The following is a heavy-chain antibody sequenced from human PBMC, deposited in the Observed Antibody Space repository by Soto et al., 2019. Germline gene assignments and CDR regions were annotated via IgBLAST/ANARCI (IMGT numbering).Heavy chain of an antibody. CDR2: INAMTGDT. CDR3: ARWGLIIPHVVKGFDP. J-gene: IGHJ5*02. D-gene: IGHD2-2*01. CDR1: GYTFNDCH. Sequence: ASVKVSCKASGYTFNDCHIHWVRHATGQGLEWMGGINAMTGDTRYGQKFHSRITMTRDTSISTVYMELSVLTSEDTAVYYCARWGLIIPHVVKGFDPWSQGTLVTVS. V-gene: IGHV1-2*02.